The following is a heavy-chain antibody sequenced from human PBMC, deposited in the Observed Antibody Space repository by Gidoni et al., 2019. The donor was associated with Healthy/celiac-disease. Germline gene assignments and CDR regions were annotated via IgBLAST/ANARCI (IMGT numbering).Heavy chain of an antibody. CDR2: ISSSSSYI. V-gene: IGHV3-21*01. D-gene: IGHD3-22*01. Sequence: EVQLVESGGGLVKPGGSLRLSCAASGFTFRSYSMNWVRQAPGKGLEWVSSISSSSSYIYYADSVKGRFTISRDNAKNSLYLQMNSLRAEDTAVYYCAREDYYDRKAFDIWGQGTMVTVSS. CDR1: GFTFRSYS. J-gene: IGHJ3*02. CDR3: AREDYYDRKAFDI.